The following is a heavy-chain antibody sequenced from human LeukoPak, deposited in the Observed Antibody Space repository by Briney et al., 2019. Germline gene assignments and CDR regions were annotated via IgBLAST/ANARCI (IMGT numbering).Heavy chain of an antibody. V-gene: IGHV4-31*03. CDR2: IYYSGST. D-gene: IGHD1-1*01. CDR1: GGSISSGGYY. J-gene: IGHJ2*01. CDR3: ARDQGVPSPAYWYFDL. Sequence: SQTLSLTCTVSGGSISSGGYYWSWIRQHPGKGLEWIGYIYYSGSTYYNPSLKSRVTISVDTSKNQFSLKLSSVTAADTAVYYCARDQGVPSPAYWYFDLWGRGTLVTVSS.